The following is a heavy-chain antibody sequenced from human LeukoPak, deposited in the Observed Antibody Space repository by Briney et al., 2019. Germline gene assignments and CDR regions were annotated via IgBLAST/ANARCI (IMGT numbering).Heavy chain of an antibody. D-gene: IGHD6-19*01. J-gene: IGHJ4*02. CDR2: ISSTSSTV. CDR1: GFTFSDYY. CDR3: ANALQLTNIAVAGTFVDY. V-gene: IGHV3-11*04. Sequence: GGSLRLSCAASGFTFSDYYMSWIRQAPGKGLEWVSYISSTSSTVYYADSVKGRFTISRDNSKNTLYLQMNSLRAEDTAVYYCANALQLTNIAVAGTFVDYWGQGTLVTVSS.